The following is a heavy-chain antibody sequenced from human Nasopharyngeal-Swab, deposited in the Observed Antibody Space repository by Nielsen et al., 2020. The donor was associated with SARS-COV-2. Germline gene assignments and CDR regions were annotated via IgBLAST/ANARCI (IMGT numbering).Heavy chain of an antibody. Sequence: GSLKISCAASGFTFSGSWMHWVRQAPGKGLEWVSRIKSDGSDTRYADSVKGRFSISRDSSKNTLYLQMDSLRGEDTAVYYCARDAPAHYGAFYWGRGTLVTVSS. CDR2: IKSDGSDT. CDR1: GFTFSGSW. CDR3: ARDAPAHYGAFY. J-gene: IGHJ4*02. D-gene: IGHD4-17*01. V-gene: IGHV3-74*01.